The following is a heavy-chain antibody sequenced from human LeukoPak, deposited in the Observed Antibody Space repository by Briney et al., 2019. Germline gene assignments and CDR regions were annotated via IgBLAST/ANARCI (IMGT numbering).Heavy chain of an antibody. V-gene: IGHV1-2*02. CDR3: ARGHVPYYYDSSGHPVDY. D-gene: IGHD3-22*01. CDR2: INPNSGGT. CDR1: GYTFTGYY. J-gene: IGHJ4*02. Sequence: EASVKVSCKASGYTFTGYYMHWVRQAPGQGLEWMGWINPNSGGTNYAQKFQGRVTMTRDTSISTAYMELSRLRSDDTAVYYCARGHVPYYYDSSGHPVDYWGQGTLVTVSS.